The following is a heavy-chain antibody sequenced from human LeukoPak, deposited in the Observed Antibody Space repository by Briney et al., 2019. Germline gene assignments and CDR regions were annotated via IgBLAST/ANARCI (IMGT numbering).Heavy chain of an antibody. V-gene: IGHV3-21*06. CDR2: ISGRSSHM. CDR1: GFTFSDYD. D-gene: IGHD6-25*01. J-gene: IGHJ4*02. CDR3: VRAFPPLRTSTAGDF. Sequence: PGGSLRLSCTASGFTFSDYDMNWVRQAPGKGLEWVCSISGRSSHMYYADSAKGRFSISRDNAKNSVYLQMNSLRAEDTAVYYCVRAFPPLRTSTAGDFWGQGTLVTVSS.